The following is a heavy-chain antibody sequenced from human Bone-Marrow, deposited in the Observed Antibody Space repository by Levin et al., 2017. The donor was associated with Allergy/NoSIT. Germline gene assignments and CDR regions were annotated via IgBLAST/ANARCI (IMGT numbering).Heavy chain of an antibody. J-gene: IGHJ4*02. CDR1: GGSFSGYY. CDR2: INHSGST. Sequence: SETLSLTCAVYGGSFSGYYWSWIRQPPGKGLEWIGEINHSGSTNYNPSLKSRVTISVDTSKNQFSLKLSSVTAADTAVYYCARPYDILTGYYLDWGQGTLVTVSS. V-gene: IGHV4-34*01. CDR3: ARPYDILTGYYLD. D-gene: IGHD3-9*01.